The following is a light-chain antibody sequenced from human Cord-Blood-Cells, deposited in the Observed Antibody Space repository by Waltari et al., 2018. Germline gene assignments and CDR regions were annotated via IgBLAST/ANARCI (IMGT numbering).Light chain of an antibody. CDR1: SSRIASKY. CDR2: EDN. CDR3: QSYDSSNQV. Sequence: FMLTQTHSVSESPPKTVTTSLTRSSSRIASKYVPWYQQRPGSSPTTVIYEDNQRPSGVPDRFSGSIDSSSNSAYLTISGLKTEDEADYYCQSYDSSNQVFGGGTKLTVL. J-gene: IGLJ3*02. V-gene: IGLV6-57*01.